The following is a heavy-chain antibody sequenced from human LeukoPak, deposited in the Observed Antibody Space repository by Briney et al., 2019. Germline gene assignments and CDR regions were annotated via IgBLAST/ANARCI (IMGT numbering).Heavy chain of an antibody. D-gene: IGHD5-12*01. Sequence: GGSLRLSCAASGFTFSSYSMNWVRQAPGKGLEWVSYISSSSSTIYYADSVKGRFTISRDNAKNSLYLQMNSLRAEDTAVYYCARGSYMYSGYVKPFDYWGQGTLVTVSS. CDR3: ARGSYMYSGYVKPFDY. CDR1: GFTFSSYS. CDR2: ISSSSSTI. V-gene: IGHV3-48*01. J-gene: IGHJ4*02.